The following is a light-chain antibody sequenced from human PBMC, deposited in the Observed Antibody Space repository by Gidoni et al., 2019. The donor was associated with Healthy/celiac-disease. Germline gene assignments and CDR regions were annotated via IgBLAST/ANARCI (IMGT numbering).Light chain of an antibody. V-gene: IGLV1-44*01. J-gene: IGLJ2*01. CDR2: SNN. Sequence: VLTQPPSASGTPGQRATISCSGSSSNIGSNTVNWYQQLPGTAPKLLIYSNNQRPSGVPDRFSGSKSGTSASLAISGLQSEDEADYYCAAWDDSLNGHVVFGGGTKLTVL. CDR1: SSNIGSNT. CDR3: AAWDDSLNGHVV.